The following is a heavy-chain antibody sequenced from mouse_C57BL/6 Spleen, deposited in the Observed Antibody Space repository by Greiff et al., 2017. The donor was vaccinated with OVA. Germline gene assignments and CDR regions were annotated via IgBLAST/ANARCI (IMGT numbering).Heavy chain of an antibody. CDR2: ISSGGDYI. D-gene: IGHD3-2*02. J-gene: IGHJ3*01. CDR1: GFTFSSYA. Sequence: EVKLVESGEGLVKPGGSLKLSCAASGFTFSSYAMSWVRQTPEKRLEWVAYISSGGDYIYYADTVKGRFTISRDNARNTLYLQMSSLKSEDTAMYYCTRGSSGEGFAYWGQGTLGTVSA. CDR3: TRGSSGEGFAY. V-gene: IGHV5-9-1*02.